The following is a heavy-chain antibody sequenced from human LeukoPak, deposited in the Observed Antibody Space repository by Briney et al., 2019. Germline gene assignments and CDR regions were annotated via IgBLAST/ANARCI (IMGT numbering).Heavy chain of an antibody. CDR3: AKPSHPLVADYYMDV. D-gene: IGHD2-21*01. Sequence: PGGSLRLSCAASGFTFDDYTMHWVRQAPGKGLEWVSLISWDGGSTYYADSVKGRFTISRDNSKNSLYLQMNSLRNEDTALYYCAKPSHPLVADYYMDVWGKGTTVTVSS. V-gene: IGHV3-43*01. CDR1: GFTFDDYT. J-gene: IGHJ6*03. CDR2: ISWDGGST.